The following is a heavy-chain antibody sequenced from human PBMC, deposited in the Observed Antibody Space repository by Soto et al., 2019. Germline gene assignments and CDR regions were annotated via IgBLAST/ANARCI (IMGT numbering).Heavy chain of an antibody. J-gene: IGHJ4*02. CDR1: GFTFSSYA. D-gene: IGHD3-3*01. V-gene: IGHV3-23*01. CDR2: ITASGGST. CDR3: AKHFGGTQSHFNS. Sequence: EVQLLDSGGGLVQPGGSLRLACAASGFTFSSYAMGWVRQAPGKGLEWVSSITASGGSTYYADSVKGRFTISRDNPKNRLYLELTSLRAEDTALYYCAKHFGGTQSHFNSWGQGTLVTVSS.